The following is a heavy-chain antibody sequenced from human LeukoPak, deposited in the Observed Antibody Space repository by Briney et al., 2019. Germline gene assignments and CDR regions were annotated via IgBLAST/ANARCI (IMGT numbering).Heavy chain of an antibody. J-gene: IGHJ6*02. CDR1: GFTFSRYW. D-gene: IGHD3-22*01. Sequence: GGSLRLSCAASGFTFSRYWMHWVRRAPGKGLVWVSRINTDGSSTTYADSVKGRFTISRDNAKNTLYVQMNSLRAEDTAVYYCARSHYYDSSGYYYYYYGMDVWGQGTTVTVSS. CDR2: INTDGSST. CDR3: ARSHYYDSSGYYYYYYGMDV. V-gene: IGHV3-74*01.